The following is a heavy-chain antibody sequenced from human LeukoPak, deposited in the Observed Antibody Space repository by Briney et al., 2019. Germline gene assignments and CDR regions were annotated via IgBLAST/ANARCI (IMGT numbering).Heavy chain of an antibody. J-gene: IGHJ4*02. CDR3: ARRGYDFQLYYFDY. CDR1: GYTFTGYY. V-gene: IGHV1-2*02. CDR2: INPNSGGT. Sequence: ASVKVSCKASGYTFTGYYMHWVRQAPGQGLKWMGWINPNSGGTNYAQKFQGRVTMTRDTSISTAYMELSRLRSDDTAVYYCARRGYDFQLYYFDYWGQGTLVTVSS. D-gene: IGHD3-3*01.